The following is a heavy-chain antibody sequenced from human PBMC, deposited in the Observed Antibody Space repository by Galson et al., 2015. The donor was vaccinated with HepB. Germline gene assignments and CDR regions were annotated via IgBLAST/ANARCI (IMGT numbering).Heavy chain of an antibody. CDR1: GFTFRSYD. Sequence: SLRLSCAASGFTFRSYDMHWVRQATGKGLEWVSAIGTAGDTYYPGSVKGRFTISRENAKNSLYLQMNSLRAGDTAVYYCARGDSKTIQSRTSIDYWGQGTLVTVSS. CDR2: IGTAGDT. D-gene: IGHD3-22*01. V-gene: IGHV3-13*01. J-gene: IGHJ4*02. CDR3: ARGDSKTIQSRTSIDY.